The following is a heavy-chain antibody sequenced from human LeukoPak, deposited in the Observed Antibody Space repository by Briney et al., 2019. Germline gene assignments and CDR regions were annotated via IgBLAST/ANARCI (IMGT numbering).Heavy chain of an antibody. J-gene: IGHJ3*02. D-gene: IGHD6-13*01. CDR1: GGSISSYY. Sequence: SETLSLTCTVSGGSISSYYWSWIRQPPGKGLEWIGYIYYSGSTNYNPSLKSRVTISVDRSKNQFSLKLSSVTAADTAVYYCAREEAAAESDAFDIWGQGTMVTVSS. V-gene: IGHV4-59*12. CDR3: AREEAAAESDAFDI. CDR2: IYYSGST.